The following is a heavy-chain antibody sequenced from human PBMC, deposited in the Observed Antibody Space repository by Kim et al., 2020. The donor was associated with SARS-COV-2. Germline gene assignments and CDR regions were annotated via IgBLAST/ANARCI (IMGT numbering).Heavy chain of an antibody. Sequence: SETLSLTCAVYGGSFSGYYWSWIRQPPGKGLEWIGEINHSGSTNYNPSLKSRVTISVDTSKNQFSLKLSSVTAADTAVYYCARAPGAVRFVYGMDVWGQGTTVTVSS. D-gene: IGHD4-17*01. CDR3: ARAPGAVRFVYGMDV. CDR2: INHSGST. CDR1: GGSFSGYY. V-gene: IGHV4-34*01. J-gene: IGHJ6*02.